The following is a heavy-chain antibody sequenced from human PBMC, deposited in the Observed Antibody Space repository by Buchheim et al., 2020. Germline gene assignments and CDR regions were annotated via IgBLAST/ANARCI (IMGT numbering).Heavy chain of an antibody. V-gene: IGHV3-33*01. J-gene: IGHJ6*02. Sequence: QVQLVESGGGVVQPGRSLRLSCAASGFTFSSYGMHWVRQAPGKGLEWVAVIWYDGSNKYYADAVKGRFTISRDNSKNTLYLQMNSLRAEDTAVYYCARDSFGDSYYYGMDVWGQGTT. CDR2: IWYDGSNK. D-gene: IGHD3-10*01. CDR1: GFTFSSYG. CDR3: ARDSFGDSYYYGMDV.